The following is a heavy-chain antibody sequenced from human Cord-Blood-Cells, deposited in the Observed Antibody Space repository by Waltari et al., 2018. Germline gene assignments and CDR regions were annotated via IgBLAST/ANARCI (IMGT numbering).Heavy chain of an antibody. J-gene: IGHJ4*02. CDR3: ASGYCSSTSCPMKDY. V-gene: IGHV3-9*01. CDR1: GFTFDDYA. CDR2: SSWNSGSI. Sequence: EVQLVESGGGLVQPGRSLRLSCAASGFTFDDYAMHWVRQAPGKAREWVSGSSWNSGSIGYADSVKGRFTISSDNAKNSLYLQMNSLRAEDTALYYCASGYCSSTSCPMKDYWGQGTLVTVSS. D-gene: IGHD2-2*01.